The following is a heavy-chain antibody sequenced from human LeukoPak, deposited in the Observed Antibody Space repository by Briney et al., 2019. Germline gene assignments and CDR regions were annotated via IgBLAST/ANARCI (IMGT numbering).Heavy chain of an antibody. CDR2: IYPGDSDT. D-gene: IGHD3-3*01. Sequence: GESLKISCKGSGYSFTSYWIGWVRQMPGKGLEWMGIIYPGDSDTRYSPSFQGQVTISADKSISTAYLQWSSPKASDTAMYYCARRRGQYYDFWSGFYDYWGQGTLVTVSS. V-gene: IGHV5-51*01. CDR1: GYSFTSYW. CDR3: ARRRGQYYDFWSGFYDY. J-gene: IGHJ4*02.